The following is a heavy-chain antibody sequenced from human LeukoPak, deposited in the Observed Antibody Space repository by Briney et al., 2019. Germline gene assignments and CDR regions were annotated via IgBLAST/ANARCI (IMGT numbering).Heavy chain of an antibody. CDR3: ARGDLNYWYFDP. CDR1: GFTLSSYW. CDR2: IKTDGSST. J-gene: IGHJ2*01. V-gene: IGHV3-74*01. Sequence: GGSLRLSCAASGFTLSSYWVHWVRQAPGEGLVWVSRIKTDGSSTNYADSVKGRFTISRDNAKNTLYLQMNSLRAEDTAVYYCARGDLNYWYFDPWGRGTLVTVSS. D-gene: IGHD3-3*01.